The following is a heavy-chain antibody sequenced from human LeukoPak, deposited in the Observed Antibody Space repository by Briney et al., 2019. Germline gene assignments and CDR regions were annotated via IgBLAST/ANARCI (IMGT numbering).Heavy chain of an antibody. CDR2: INHSGST. J-gene: IGHJ5*02. CDR3: ARVGYCSSTSCLPPSSRFDP. CDR1: GGPFSGYY. V-gene: IGHV4-34*01. Sequence: SETLSLTCAVYGGPFSGYYWSWIRQPPGKGLEWIGEINHSGSTNYNPSLKSRVTISVDTSKNQFSLKLSSVTAADTAVYYCARVGYCSSTSCLPPSSRFDPWGQGTLVTVSS. D-gene: IGHD2-2*01.